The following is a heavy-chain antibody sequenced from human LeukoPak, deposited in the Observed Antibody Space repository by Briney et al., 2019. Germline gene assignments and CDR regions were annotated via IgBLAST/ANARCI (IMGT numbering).Heavy chain of an antibody. CDR2: ISLSSGDT. J-gene: IGHJ4*02. D-gene: IGHD7-27*01. CDR3: ARDPGGNWGFDH. Sequence: ASVKVSCEASGYTFTSHGLSWARQAPGQGLEWMGWISLSSGDTNYAQEFQERISMTRDTSTSTAYMELRSLRSGDTAVYYCARDPGGNWGFDHWGQGALVTVSS. CDR1: GYTFTSHG. V-gene: IGHV1-18*04.